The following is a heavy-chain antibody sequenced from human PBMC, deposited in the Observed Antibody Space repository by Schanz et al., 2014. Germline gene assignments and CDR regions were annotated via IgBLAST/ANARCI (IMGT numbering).Heavy chain of an antibody. V-gene: IGHV3-23*04. J-gene: IGHJ5*02. CDR2: INTVDTT. CDR3: AKDMNREATAPES. CDR1: GFTLSSYA. Sequence: DVQLAESGGGLVQPGGSLRLSCAASGFTLSSYALSWVPQSPGKGLGWVSAINTVDTTYYADSVKGRFTVSRDNSKNTVYLHMNSLRDEDTAVYYCAKDMNREATAPESWGQGTLVVVSS. D-gene: IGHD5-12*01.